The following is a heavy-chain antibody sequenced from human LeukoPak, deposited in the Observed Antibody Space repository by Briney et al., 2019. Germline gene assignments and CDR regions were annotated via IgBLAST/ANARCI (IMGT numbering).Heavy chain of an antibody. J-gene: IGHJ4*02. CDR2: IYHSGST. D-gene: IGHD3-3*01. V-gene: IGHV4-30-2*01. CDR1: GDSIRSGTNN. Sequence: PSQTLPLTCAVSGDSIRSGTNNWSWIRQPPGTGLEWIGYIYHSGSTYYNPSLQSRVAISVDTSKSQFSLKLSSVTAADTAVYYCARTRDFWSGYFDYWGQGILVTVSS. CDR3: ARTRDFWSGYFDY.